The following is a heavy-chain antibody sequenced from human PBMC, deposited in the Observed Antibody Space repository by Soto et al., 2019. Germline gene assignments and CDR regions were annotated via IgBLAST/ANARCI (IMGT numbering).Heavy chain of an antibody. CDR2: ISYDGSNK. Sequence: GGSLRLSCAASGFTFSSYAMHWVRQASGKGLEWVAVISYDGSNKYYADSVKGRFTISRDNSKNTLYLQMNSLRAEDTAVYYCARRGPDLYYFDYWGQGTLVTVSS. CDR1: GFTFSSYA. J-gene: IGHJ4*02. V-gene: IGHV3-30-3*01. CDR3: ARRGPDLYYFDY. D-gene: IGHD3-10*01.